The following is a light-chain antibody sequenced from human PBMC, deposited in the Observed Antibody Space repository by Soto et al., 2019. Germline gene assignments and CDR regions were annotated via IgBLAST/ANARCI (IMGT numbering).Light chain of an antibody. V-gene: IGKV3-11*01. CDR3: QQRSNWPIT. CDR1: QSISRS. CDR2: DAS. Sequence: EIVLTQSPAILSVSTGERATLACRASQSISRSLAWYQQKPGQAPRLLIYDASNRATGIPARFSGSGSGTDFTLTISSLEPEDFAVYYCQQRSNWPITFGQGTRLEI. J-gene: IGKJ5*01.